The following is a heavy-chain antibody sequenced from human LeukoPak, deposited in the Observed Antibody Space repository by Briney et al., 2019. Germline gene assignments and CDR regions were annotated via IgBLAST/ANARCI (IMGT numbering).Heavy chain of an antibody. V-gene: IGHV1-2*02. J-gene: IGHJ5*01. D-gene: IGHD3-10*01. CDR2: INPNSGGT. CDR3: ARAQAPVGSGSYRWFDT. Sequence: AALTDSSMPSRYTFTIYDINWVRPATGQGLEGVGWINPNSGGTNYAQKFQGGVTMTRDTSISTAYMELSSLRSEDTAVYYCARAQAPVGSGSYRWFDTWGPRTLVSPSS. CDR1: RYTFTIYD.